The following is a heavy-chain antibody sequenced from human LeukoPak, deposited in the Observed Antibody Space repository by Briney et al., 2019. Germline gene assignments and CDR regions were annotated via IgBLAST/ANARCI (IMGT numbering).Heavy chain of an antibody. CDR2: IIPILNVT. Sequence: ASVKVSCKASGYTFTTYAINWVRQAPGQGLEWMGRIIPILNVTHYAQKFQGRVTIAADKSTSTAYMELSSLRSEDTAVYYCARDDDRAREIDYWGQGTLVTVSS. D-gene: IGHD3-22*01. V-gene: IGHV1-69*04. J-gene: IGHJ4*02. CDR1: GYTFTTYA. CDR3: ARDDDRAREIDY.